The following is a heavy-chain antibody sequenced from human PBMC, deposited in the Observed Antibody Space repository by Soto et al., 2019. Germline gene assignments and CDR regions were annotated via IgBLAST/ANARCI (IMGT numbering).Heavy chain of an antibody. D-gene: IGHD6-13*01. V-gene: IGHV1-69*02. Sequence: SVKVSCKASGGTFSSYTISWVRQAPGQGLEWMGRIIPILGIANYAQKFQGRVTVTADKSTSTAYMELRSLRSDDTAVYYCARVGCQKVGEQQLVLSCPGVDYWGQGTLVTVSS. CDR1: GGTFSSYT. CDR3: ARVGCQKVGEQQLVLSCPGVDY. CDR2: IIPILGIA. J-gene: IGHJ4*02.